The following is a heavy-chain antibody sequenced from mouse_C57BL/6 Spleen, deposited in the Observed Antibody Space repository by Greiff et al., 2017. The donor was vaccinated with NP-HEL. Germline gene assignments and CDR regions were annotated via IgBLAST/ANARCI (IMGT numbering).Heavy chain of an antibody. Sequence: QVQLQQPGAELVKPGASVKLSCKASGYTFTSYWMHWVKQRPGQGLEWIGMIHPNSGSTNYNEKFKSKATLTVDKSSSTAYMQLSSLTSEDSAVYYCARRSKYVDDYAKDDWGQGTTVTVAS. CDR2: IHPNSGST. V-gene: IGHV1-64*01. J-gene: IGHJ4*01. D-gene: IGHD2-5*01. CDR1: GYTFTSYW. CDR3: ARRSKYVDDYAKDD.